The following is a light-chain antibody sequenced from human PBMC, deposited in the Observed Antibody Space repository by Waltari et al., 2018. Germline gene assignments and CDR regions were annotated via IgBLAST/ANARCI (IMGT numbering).Light chain of an antibody. Sequence: EILMTQSPATLSVSPGETATLSCRASQSISRNLAWYQQKPGQAPRLLIYGASTRATGAPDKFSGSGSGTDFILTFSSLQSEDLAVYYCQQYNNWRTFGQGTKLEIK. J-gene: IGKJ2*01. CDR3: QQYNNWRT. V-gene: IGKV3-15*01. CDR2: GAS. CDR1: QSISRN.